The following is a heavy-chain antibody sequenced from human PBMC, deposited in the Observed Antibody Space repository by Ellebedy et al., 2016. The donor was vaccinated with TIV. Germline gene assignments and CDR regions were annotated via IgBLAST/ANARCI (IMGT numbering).Heavy chain of an antibody. CDR1: GFSVSANY. D-gene: IGHD3/OR15-3a*01. J-gene: IGHJ4*02. V-gene: IGHV3-53*01. Sequence: GESLKISCAVSGFSVSANYMRWVRQPPGKGLEWVSIIYSSGITYYPDSVKGRFTISRDTSKNTVSLQINSLRAEDTAVYYCSRVDLGLAFHSWGRGTLVTVSS. CDR2: IYSSGIT. CDR3: SRVDLGLAFHS.